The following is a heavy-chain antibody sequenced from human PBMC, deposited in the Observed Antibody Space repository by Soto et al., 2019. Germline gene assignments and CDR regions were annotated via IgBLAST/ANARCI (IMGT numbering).Heavy chain of an antibody. CDR1: GGSISSGDYS. CDR2: IYNSGIT. J-gene: IGHJ5*02. D-gene: IGHD3-3*01. Sequence: SETLSITCTVSGGSISSGDYSWSWVRQSPGKGLEWIGHIYNSGITYYNPSLKSRVVISIDTSRNQFSLRLNSLTAADRAVYFCARGVTVFGLVSRFWFDPWGQGPVVTVSS. V-gene: IGHV4-30-4*01. CDR3: ARGVTVFGLVSRFWFDP.